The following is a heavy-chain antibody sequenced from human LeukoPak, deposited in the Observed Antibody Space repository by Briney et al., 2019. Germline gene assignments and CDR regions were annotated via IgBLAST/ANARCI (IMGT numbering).Heavy chain of an antibody. D-gene: IGHD2-2*01. CDR1: GGTFSSYA. V-gene: IGHV1-69*13. Sequence: VASVKVSCKASGGTFSSYAISWVRQAPGQGLEWMGGIIPIFGTANYAQEFQGRVTITADESTSTAYMELSSLRSEDTAVYYCAVIVVVPAATSTNWFDPWGQGTLVTVSS. J-gene: IGHJ5*02. CDR3: AVIVVVPAATSTNWFDP. CDR2: IIPIFGTA.